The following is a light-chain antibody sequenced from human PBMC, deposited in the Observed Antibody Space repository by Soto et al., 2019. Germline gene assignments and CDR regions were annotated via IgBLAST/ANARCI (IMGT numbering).Light chain of an antibody. Sequence: EIVLTQSPGTLSLSPGERATLFCRASQSFTTSQLAWYQQRPGQAPRVLIFGAYRRATGIPDRFSGSWSGTDFTLTITRLEPEDSAVYYGQQYASSPRAFGQGTTVDIK. CDR3: QQYASSPRA. V-gene: IGKV3-20*01. J-gene: IGKJ1*01. CDR2: GAY. CDR1: QSFTTSQ.